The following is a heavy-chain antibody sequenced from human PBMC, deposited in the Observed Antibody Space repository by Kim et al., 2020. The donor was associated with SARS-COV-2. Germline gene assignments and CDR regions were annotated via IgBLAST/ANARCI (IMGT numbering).Heavy chain of an antibody. D-gene: IGHD1-26*01. CDR3: ARVSWVVLSLIVGAPMFDY. CDR1: GFTFSSYW. V-gene: IGHV3-7*05. Sequence: GGSLRLSCAASGFTFSSYWMSWVRQAPGKGLEWVANIKQDGSEKYYVDSVKGRFTISRDNAKNSLYLQMNSLRAEDTAVYYCARVSWVVLSLIVGAPMFDYWGQGTLVTVSS. CDR2: IKQDGSEK. J-gene: IGHJ4*02.